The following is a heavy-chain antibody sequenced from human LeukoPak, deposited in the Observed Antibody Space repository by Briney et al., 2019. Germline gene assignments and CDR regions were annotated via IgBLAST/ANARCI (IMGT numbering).Heavy chain of an antibody. Sequence: PGGSLLLFCAASGFTFSSYWMRWVGPAPPKGLEGVANIKQVGSEHYHVDSVKGRFTISRDNAKNSLYLQMNSLRAEDTAVYYGARKYCSGGSCYLLDYWGQGTLVSVSS. D-gene: IGHD2-15*01. CDR1: GFTFSSYW. J-gene: IGHJ4*02. CDR3: ARKYCSGGSCYLLDY. V-gene: IGHV3-7*01. CDR2: IKQVGSEH.